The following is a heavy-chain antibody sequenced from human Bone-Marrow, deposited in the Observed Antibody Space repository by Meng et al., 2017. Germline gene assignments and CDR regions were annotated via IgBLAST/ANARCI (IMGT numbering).Heavy chain of an antibody. CDR3: ASWGWEFDP. Sequence: GESLKISCAASGFTFSSYSMNWVRQAPGKGLEWVSSISSSSSYIYYADSVKGRFTISRDNAKNSLYLQMNSLRAEDTAVYYCASWGWEFDPWGQGTLVTVSS. CDR2: ISSSSSYI. D-gene: IGHD7-27*01. V-gene: IGHV3-21*01. J-gene: IGHJ5*02. CDR1: GFTFSSYS.